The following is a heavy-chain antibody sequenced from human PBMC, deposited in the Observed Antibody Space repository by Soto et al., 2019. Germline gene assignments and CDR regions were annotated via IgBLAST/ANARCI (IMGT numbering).Heavy chain of an antibody. J-gene: IGHJ4*02. V-gene: IGHV4-59*12. D-gene: IGHD6-13*01. CDR1: GGSISSYY. CDR3: ARIAAAGTNFAY. CDR2: IYHSGST. Sequence: SETLSLTCTVSGGSISSYYWSWVRQPPGKGLEWIGEIYHSGSTNYNPSLKSRVTISVDKSKNQFSLKLSSVTAADTAVYYCARIAAAGTNFAYWGQGTLVTVSS.